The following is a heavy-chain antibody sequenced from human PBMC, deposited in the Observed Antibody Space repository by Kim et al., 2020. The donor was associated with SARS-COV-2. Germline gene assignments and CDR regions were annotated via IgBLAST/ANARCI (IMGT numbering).Heavy chain of an antibody. CDR3: ARGGSGGSYYGIDY. V-gene: IGHV3-11*06. Sequence: ADSVKGRFSISRDNTKKPLYLQMNGLRAEDTAVYYCARGGSGGSYYGIDYWGQGTLVTVSS. D-gene: IGHD1-26*01. J-gene: IGHJ4*02.